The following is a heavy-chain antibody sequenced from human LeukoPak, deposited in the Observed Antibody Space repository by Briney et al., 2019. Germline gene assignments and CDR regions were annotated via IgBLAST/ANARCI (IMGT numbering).Heavy chain of an antibody. D-gene: IGHD1-26*01. V-gene: IGHV4-61*02. Sequence: SETLSLTCTVSGDSISRGRYYWSWVRQPAGKELEWIERIYASGKTDYNPYTPSLKSRVAMSLDTSKNQVSLYLTSVTAADTAMYFCARSFSEKFYFESWGQGTLVTVSS. J-gene: IGHJ4*02. CDR3: ARSFSEKFYFES. CDR2: IYASGKT. CDR1: GDSISRGRYY.